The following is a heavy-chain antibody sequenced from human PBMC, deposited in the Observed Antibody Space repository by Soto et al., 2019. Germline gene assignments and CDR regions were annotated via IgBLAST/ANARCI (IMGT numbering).Heavy chain of an antibody. V-gene: IGHV4-59*01. CDR2: IYYSGST. CDR1: GASISSYY. D-gene: IGHD3-16*01. Sequence: QVQLQESGPGLVKPSETLSLPWTVSGASISSYYCSWIRQPQGEGLEWIGYIYYSGSTKYNPTLKGRVTISVDTSKSQFSLKLSAVTASDTAVYSCAREWGTVGDFDYWGQGTLVTVSS. J-gene: IGHJ4*02. CDR3: AREWGTVGDFDY.